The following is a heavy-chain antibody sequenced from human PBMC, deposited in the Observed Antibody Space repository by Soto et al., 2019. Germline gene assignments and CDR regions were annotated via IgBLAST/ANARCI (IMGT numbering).Heavy chain of an antibody. CDR3: AKDTYYYDRSGYYTYDH. Sequence: PGVSLRLSCAASGFSFSSYGVHWVRQAPGKGLEWVASVSYDGSNKHYGDSVKGRFTISRDNSRNTLDLQMNSLGAEDTAVYYCAKDTYYYDRSGYYTYDHWGQGT. J-gene: IGHJ4*02. D-gene: IGHD3-22*01. CDR1: GFSFSSYG. CDR2: VSYDGSNK. V-gene: IGHV3-30*18.